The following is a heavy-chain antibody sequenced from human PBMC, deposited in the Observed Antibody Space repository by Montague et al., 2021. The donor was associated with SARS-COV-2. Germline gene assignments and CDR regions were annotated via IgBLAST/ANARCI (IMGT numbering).Heavy chain of an antibody. D-gene: IGHD2-21*02. Sequence: SETLSLTCTVSVGSISNYYWTWIRQPPGKGLEWIGYISDSGSANYNPSLKSRSPISVDTSNNQFSLRLSSATAADTAVYYCARAYCGGDCHVGPWGQGILVTVSS. CDR3: ARAYCGGDCHVGP. CDR1: VGSISNYY. V-gene: IGHV4-59*01. CDR2: ISDSGSA. J-gene: IGHJ5*02.